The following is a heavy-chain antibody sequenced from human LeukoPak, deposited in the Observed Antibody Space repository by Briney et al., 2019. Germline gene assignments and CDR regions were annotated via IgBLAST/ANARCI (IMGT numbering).Heavy chain of an antibody. V-gene: IGHV4-39*07. J-gene: IGHJ6*03. CDR3: ARTYYYDSSGYYYEGYYYMDV. Sequence: PSETLSLTCTVSGGSISFSTYYWGWIRQPPGKGLDWIGSIYYSGNTYYNPSLKSRVTISVDTSKNQFSLKLSSVTAADTAVYYCARTYYYDSSGYYYEGYYYMDVWGKGTSVTISS. CDR1: GGSISFSTYY. D-gene: IGHD3-22*01. CDR2: IYYSGNT.